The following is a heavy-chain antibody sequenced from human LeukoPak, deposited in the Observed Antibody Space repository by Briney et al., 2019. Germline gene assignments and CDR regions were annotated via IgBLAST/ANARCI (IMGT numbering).Heavy chain of an antibody. Sequence: GGSLRLSCAASGFTFSSYEMNWVRQAPGKGLEWVSYISSSGSTIYYADSVKARFTISRDNAKNSLYLQMNSLRAEDTAVYYCARVSCLIAAAGTIDYWGQGTLVTVSS. CDR1: GFTFSSYE. CDR2: ISSSGSTI. V-gene: IGHV3-48*03. J-gene: IGHJ4*02. CDR3: ARVSCLIAAAGTIDY. D-gene: IGHD6-13*01.